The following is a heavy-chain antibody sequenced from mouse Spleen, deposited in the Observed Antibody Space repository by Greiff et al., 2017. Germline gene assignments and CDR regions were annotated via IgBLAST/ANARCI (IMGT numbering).Heavy chain of an antibody. J-gene: IGHJ4*01. Sequence: VKLQESGAELVKPGASVKISCKASGYAFSSYWMNWVKQRPGKGLEWIGQIYPGDGDTNYNGKFKGKATMTADKSSSTAYMQLSSLTSEDSAVYFCAATARADYYAMDYWGQGTSVTVSS. CDR1: GYAFSSYW. CDR2: IYPGDGDT. D-gene: IGHD3-2*01. V-gene: IGHV1-80*01. CDR3: AATARADYYAMDY.